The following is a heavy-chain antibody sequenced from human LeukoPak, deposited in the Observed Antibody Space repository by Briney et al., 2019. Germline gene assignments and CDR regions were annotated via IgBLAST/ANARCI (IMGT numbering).Heavy chain of an antibody. V-gene: IGHV3-33*08. D-gene: IGHD6-13*01. Sequence: GRSLRLSCAASGFTFSNYGMHWVRQAPGKGLEWVAVIWYDGSNKYYADSVKGRFTISRDNSKNTLYLQMNSLRAEDTAVYYCARDLSQLGIAAAHDYYYGMDVWGQGTTVTVSS. CDR2: IWYDGSNK. CDR3: ARDLSQLGIAAAHDYYYGMDV. CDR1: GFTFSNYG. J-gene: IGHJ6*02.